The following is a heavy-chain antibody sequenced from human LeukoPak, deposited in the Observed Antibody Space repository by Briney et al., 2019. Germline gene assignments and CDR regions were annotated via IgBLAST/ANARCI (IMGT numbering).Heavy chain of an antibody. J-gene: IGHJ6*03. V-gene: IGHV4-59*01. CDR1: GGSISSYY. D-gene: IGHD2-2*01. Sequence: SETLSLTCTVSGGSISSYYWSWIRQPPGKRLEWIGYIYYSGSTNYNPSLKSRVTISVDTSKNQFSLKLRSVTAADTAVYYCARVGSTTVYYYHYMDVWGKGTTVTVSS. CDR2: IYYSGST. CDR3: ARVGSTTVYYYHYMDV.